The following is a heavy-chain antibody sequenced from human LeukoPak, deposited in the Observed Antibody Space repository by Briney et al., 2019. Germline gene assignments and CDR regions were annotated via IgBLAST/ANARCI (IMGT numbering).Heavy chain of an antibody. D-gene: IGHD3-10*01. CDR3: ARWRASGGYYYYYYMDV. CDR1: GGTFIGDA. Sequence: AVTDSCMPSGGTFIGDAISGVRQAPWQGRAWVGGIITIFGTANYAQKFQGRVTITADESTSTAYMELSSLRSEDTAVYYCARWRASGGYYYYYYMDVWGKGTTVTVSS. J-gene: IGHJ6*03. V-gene: IGHV1-69*13. CDR2: IITIFGTA.